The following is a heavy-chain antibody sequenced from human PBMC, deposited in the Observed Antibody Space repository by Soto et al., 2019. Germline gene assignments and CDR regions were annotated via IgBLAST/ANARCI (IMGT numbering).Heavy chain of an antibody. CDR3: ASHSGSYYDGYYYYYGMDV. CDR2: IYPGDSDT. D-gene: IGHD1-26*01. J-gene: IGHJ6*02. V-gene: IGHV5-51*01. CDR1: GYSLTSYW. Sequence: LGESLQICCXGSGYSLTSYWVGWVRQMPGKGLEWLGIIYPGDSDTRYSPSFQGQVTISADKSISTAYLQWSSLKASDTAMYYCASHSGSYYDGYYYYYGMDVWGQGTTVTVSS.